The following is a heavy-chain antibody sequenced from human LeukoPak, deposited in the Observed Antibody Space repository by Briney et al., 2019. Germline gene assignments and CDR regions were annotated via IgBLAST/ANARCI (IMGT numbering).Heavy chain of an antibody. D-gene: IGHD2-2*01. V-gene: IGHV1-69*13. CDR3: ARGRDIVVVPAAIYYYYGMDV. Sequence: GASVKVSYKASGGTFGIYAIRWVRQARGQGREWMGGIIPIFGTANYAQKFQGRVTITADESTSTAYMELSSLRSEDTAVYYCARGRDIVVVPAAIYYYYGMDVWGQGTTVTVSS. CDR2: IIPIFGTA. J-gene: IGHJ6*02. CDR1: GGTFGIYA.